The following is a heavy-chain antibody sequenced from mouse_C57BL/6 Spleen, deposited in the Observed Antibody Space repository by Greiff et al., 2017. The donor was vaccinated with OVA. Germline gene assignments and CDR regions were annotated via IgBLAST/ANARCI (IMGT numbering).Heavy chain of an antibody. CDR1: GYAFSSYW. D-gene: IGHD4-1*01. CDR3: ARWELGRWFAY. V-gene: IGHV1-80*01. J-gene: IGHJ3*01. CDR2: IYPGDGDT. Sequence: VQLVESGAELVKPGASVKISCKASGYAFSSYWMNWVKQRPGKGLEWIGQIYPGDGDTNYNGKFKGKATLTADKSSSTAYMQLSSLTSEDSAVYFCARWELGRWFAYWGQGTLVTVSA.